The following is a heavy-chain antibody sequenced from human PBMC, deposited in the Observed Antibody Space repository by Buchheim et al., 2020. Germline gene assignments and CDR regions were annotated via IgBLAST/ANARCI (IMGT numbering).Heavy chain of an antibody. CDR1: GGTFSSYT. Sequence: QVQLVQSGAEVKKPGSSVKVSCKSSGGTFSSYTISWVRQAPGQGLEWMGKIIPIFGVAKYAQRFRDRVTITADKSTSTAYMELRSLRSTDTPVYYCARASNYYDSNALPSWGQGTL. V-gene: IGHV1-69*02. J-gene: IGHJ5*02. D-gene: IGHD3-22*01. CDR2: IIPIFGVA. CDR3: ARASNYYDSNALPS.